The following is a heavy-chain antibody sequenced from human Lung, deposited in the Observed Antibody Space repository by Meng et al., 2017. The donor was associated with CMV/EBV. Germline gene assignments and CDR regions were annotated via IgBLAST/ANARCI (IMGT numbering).Heavy chain of an antibody. J-gene: IGHJ3*02. Sequence: GGSXRLSCATSGFSFSDYWMAWVRQTPGKGLEWVANIKRDGSEKYYVDSVKGRFTVSRDNAKNSLHLQMRTLRAEDTAVYYCVTYYADIVLGPFDIWGQGTXVTVSS. D-gene: IGHD2-15*01. V-gene: IGHV3-7*01. CDR3: VTYYADIVLGPFDI. CDR1: GFSFSDYW. CDR2: IKRDGSEK.